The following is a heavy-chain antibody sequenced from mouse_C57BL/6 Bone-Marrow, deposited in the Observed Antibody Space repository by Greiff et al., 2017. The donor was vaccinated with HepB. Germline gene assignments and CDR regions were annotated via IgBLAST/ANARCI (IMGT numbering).Heavy chain of an antibody. CDR1: GYAFTNYL. CDR3: ARGYYGSRYAMDY. Sequence: QVQLQQSGAELVRPGTSVKVSCKASGYAFTNYLIEWVKQRPGQGLEWIGVINPGSGGTNYNEKFKGKATLTADKSSSTAYMQLSSLTSEDSAVYFCARGYYGSRYAMDYWGQGTSVTVSS. V-gene: IGHV1-54*01. D-gene: IGHD1-1*01. CDR2: INPGSGGT. J-gene: IGHJ4*01.